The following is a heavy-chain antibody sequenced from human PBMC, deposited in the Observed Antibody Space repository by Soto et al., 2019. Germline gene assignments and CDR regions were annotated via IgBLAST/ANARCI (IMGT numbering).Heavy chain of an antibody. CDR2: ISGSGGST. V-gene: IGHV3-23*01. CDR3: AKGPSMVETPRGAFDI. Sequence: PGGSLRLSCGASGFTFSSYAMIWVRQAPGKGLEWVSAISGSGGSTYYADSVKGRFTISRDNSKNTLYLQMNSLRAEDTAVYYCAKGPSMVETPRGAFDIWGQGTMVTVSS. CDR1: GFTFSSYA. D-gene: IGHD3-10*01. J-gene: IGHJ3*02.